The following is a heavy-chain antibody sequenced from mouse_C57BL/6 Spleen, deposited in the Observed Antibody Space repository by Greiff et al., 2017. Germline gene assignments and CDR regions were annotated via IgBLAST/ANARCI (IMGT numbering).Heavy chain of an antibody. Sequence: QVQLQQSGPELVKPGASVKISCKASGYAFSGSWMNWVKQRPGKGLEWIGRFYPGDGDINYNGKFKGKATLTADKSSSTAYMQLSSLTSEDSAVYFCEGSTAQAHYFDYWGQGTTLTVSS. J-gene: IGHJ2*01. D-gene: IGHD3-2*02. CDR3: EGSTAQAHYFDY. V-gene: IGHV1-82*01. CDR1: GYAFSGSW. CDR2: FYPGDGDI.